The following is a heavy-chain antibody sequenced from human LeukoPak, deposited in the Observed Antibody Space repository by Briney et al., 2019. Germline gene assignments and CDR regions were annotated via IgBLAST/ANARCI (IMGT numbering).Heavy chain of an antibody. J-gene: IGHJ5*02. CDR2: IYYSGST. D-gene: IGHD3-9*01. Sequence: SETLSLTCTVSGGSISSGGYYWSWIRQPPGKGLEWIGYIYYSGSTYYNPSLKSRVTISVDTSKNQFSLKLSSVTAADTAVYYCARAGIDYEILTGYYFLWFDPWGQGTLVTVSS. CDR3: ARAGIDYEILTGYYFLWFDP. V-gene: IGHV4-31*03. CDR1: GGSISSGGYY.